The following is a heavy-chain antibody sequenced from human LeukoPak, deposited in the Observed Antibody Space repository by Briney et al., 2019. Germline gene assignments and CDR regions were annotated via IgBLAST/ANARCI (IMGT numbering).Heavy chain of an antibody. CDR3: ARLRDIVVVPAAPQNPYYYYYMDV. V-gene: IGHV1-69*13. J-gene: IGHJ6*03. CDR1: GGTFSSYA. Sequence: GASVKVSCKASGGTFSSYAISWVRQAPGQGLEWMGGIIPIFGTANYAQKFQGRVTITADESTSTAYMELSSLRSEDTAVYYCARLRDIVVVPAAPQNPYYYYYMDVWGKGTTVTISS. D-gene: IGHD2-2*01. CDR2: IIPIFGTA.